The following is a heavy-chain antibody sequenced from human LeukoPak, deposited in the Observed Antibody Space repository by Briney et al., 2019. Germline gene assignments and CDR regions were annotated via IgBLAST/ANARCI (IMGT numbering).Heavy chain of an antibody. D-gene: IGHD3-22*01. CDR2: INPNSGGT. Sequence: ASVKVSCKASGYTFTGYYMHWVRQAPGQGLEWMGWINPNSGGTNYAQKFQGRVTMTRDTSISTAYMELSRLRSDDTAVYYCARDATYYYDSRTISVNWFDPWGQGTLVTVSS. CDR1: GYTFTGYY. V-gene: IGHV1-2*02. CDR3: ARDATYYYDSRTISVNWFDP. J-gene: IGHJ5*02.